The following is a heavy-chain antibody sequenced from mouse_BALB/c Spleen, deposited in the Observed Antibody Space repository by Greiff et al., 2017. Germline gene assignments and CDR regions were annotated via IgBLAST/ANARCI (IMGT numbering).Heavy chain of an antibody. V-gene: IGHV14-4*02. Sequence: EVQLQQSGAELVRSGASVKLSCTASGFNIKDYYMHWVKQRPEQGLEWIGWIDPENGDTEYAPKFQGKATMTADTSSNTAYLQLISLTSEDTAVYYCNARGSSYFFDYWGQGTTLTVSS. J-gene: IGHJ2*01. D-gene: IGHD1-1*01. CDR2: IDPENGDT. CDR1: GFNIKDYY. CDR3: NARGSSYFFDY.